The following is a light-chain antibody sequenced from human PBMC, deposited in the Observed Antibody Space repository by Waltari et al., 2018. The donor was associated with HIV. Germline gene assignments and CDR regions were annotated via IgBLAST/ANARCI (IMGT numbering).Light chain of an antibody. CDR2: WAS. J-gene: IGKJ1*01. Sequence: DIVMAQSPDSLAVSLGERAPIHCQPSQRVFYSPKNQNFLAWYQQKPRQPPKLLIYWASIRASGVPDRFSASGSGTDFTLTIDSLQAEDVAIYYCQQYYNTLWTFGQGTKVEIQ. CDR3: QQYYNTLWT. V-gene: IGKV4-1*01. CDR1: QRVFYSPKNQNF.